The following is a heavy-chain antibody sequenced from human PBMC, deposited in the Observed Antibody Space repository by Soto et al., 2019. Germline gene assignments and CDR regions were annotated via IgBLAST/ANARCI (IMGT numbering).Heavy chain of an antibody. CDR3: ARDGREASGMDV. J-gene: IGHJ6*02. Sequence: SDTLSLTCTVSGGSISSHYWSWVRQAPGKGLEWIGHIYYRGSTTYNPSLRSRSTISVDTSNNQFSLKLNSVTTADTAVYYCARDGREASGMDVWGQGAKVTVSS. CDR1: GGSISSHY. V-gene: IGHV4-59*11. D-gene: IGHD1-26*01. CDR2: IYYRGST.